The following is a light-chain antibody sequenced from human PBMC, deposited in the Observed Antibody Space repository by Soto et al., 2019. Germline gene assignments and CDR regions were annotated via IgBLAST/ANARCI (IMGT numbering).Light chain of an antibody. CDR1: QDIYSW. CDR2: DAS. J-gene: IGKJ1*01. Sequence: DIQLTQSPSTLSASVGDRVTITCRASQDIYSWVAWYQQKPGKAPKFLIYDASILQSGVPSRFSGSGSGTEFTLTISSRQPDDFATYYCQRYNSNSRTFGQGTTVDFK. V-gene: IGKV1-5*01. CDR3: QRYNSNSRT.